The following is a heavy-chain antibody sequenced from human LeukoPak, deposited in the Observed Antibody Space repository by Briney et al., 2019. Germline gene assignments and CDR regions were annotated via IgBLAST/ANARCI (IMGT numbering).Heavy chain of an antibody. D-gene: IGHD6-13*01. J-gene: IGHJ4*02. V-gene: IGHV3-66*01. Sequence: PGGSLRLSCAASGFTVSSNYMSWVRQAPGKGLEWVSVIYSGGSTYYADSVKGRFTISRDNSKNTLYLQMNSLRAEDTAVYYCAREPTYSSSWYTSCDYWGQGTLVTVSS. CDR1: GFTVSSNY. CDR2: IYSGGST. CDR3: AREPTYSSSWYTSCDY.